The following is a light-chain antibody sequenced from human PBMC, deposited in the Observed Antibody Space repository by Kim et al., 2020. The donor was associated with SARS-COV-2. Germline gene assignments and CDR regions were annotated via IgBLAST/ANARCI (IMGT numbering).Light chain of an antibody. CDR3: QQYSSVPLT. CDR1: QVNGNS. J-gene: IGKJ4*01. CDR2: TTS. V-gene: IGKV1-NL1*01. Sequence: ASIGDSITITCRGSQVNGNSLVSYQQKSGQAPNLLVYTTSRLHSGVPTRFSGSGSGTDYTLTISSLQPEDFATYYCQQYSSVPLTFGGGTKVDIK.